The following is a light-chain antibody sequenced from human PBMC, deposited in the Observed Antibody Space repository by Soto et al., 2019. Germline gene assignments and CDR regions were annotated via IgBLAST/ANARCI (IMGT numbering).Light chain of an antibody. J-gene: IGKJ1*01. CDR2: KAS. CDR3: QHYHSYSEA. V-gene: IGKV1-5*03. Sequence: DIHMTQSPSTLSGSVVDIVAITVLASQTISSWLAWYQQKPGKAPKLLIYKASTLKSGVPSRFSGSGSGTEFTLTISSLQPDDFATYYCQHYHSYSEAFGQGTKVDIK. CDR1: QTISSW.